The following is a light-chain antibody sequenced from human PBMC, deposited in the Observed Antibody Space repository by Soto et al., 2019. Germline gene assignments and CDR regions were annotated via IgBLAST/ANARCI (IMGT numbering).Light chain of an antibody. V-gene: IGKV3-20*01. J-gene: IGKJ1*01. CDR1: QSVSSNY. Sequence: ESVLTQSPGTLSLSPGERATLSCRASQSVSSNYLAWYQQKPGQAPRLLIYGASTRATGIPDRFSGSGSGTDFTLTISRLEPEDSAVYYCQQYGSSPTWTFGQGTKGDIK. CDR3: QQYGSSPTWT. CDR2: GAS.